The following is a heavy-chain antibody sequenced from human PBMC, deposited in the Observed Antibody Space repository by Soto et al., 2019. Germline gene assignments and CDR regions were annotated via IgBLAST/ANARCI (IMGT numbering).Heavy chain of an antibody. CDR1: GGSISSGGYS. V-gene: IGHV4-30-2*01. D-gene: IGHD3-16*01. CDR2: IYHSGST. J-gene: IGHJ5*02. CDR3: ARDKGVGLEAPSLGWFDP. Sequence: SETLSLTCAVSGGSISSGGYSWSWILQPPGKGLEWIGYIYHSGSTYYNPSLKSRVTISVDRSKNQFSLRLSSVTAADTAVYYCARDKGVGLEAPSLGWFDPRGQGTPVTVSA.